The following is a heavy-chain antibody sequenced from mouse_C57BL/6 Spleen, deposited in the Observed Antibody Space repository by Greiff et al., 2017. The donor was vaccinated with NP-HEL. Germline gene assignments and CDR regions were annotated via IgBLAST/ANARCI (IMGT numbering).Heavy chain of an antibody. CDR2: IDPSDSYT. CDR1: GYTFTSYW. D-gene: IGHD2-1*01. Sequence: QVQLQQSGAELVMPGASVKLSCKASGYTFTSYWMHWVKQRPGQGLEWIGEIDPSDSYTNYNQKFKGKSTLTVDKSSSTAYMQLSSLTSEDSAVYYCARGRASTMVSMDYWGQGTSVTVSS. CDR3: ARGRASTMVSMDY. V-gene: IGHV1-69*01. J-gene: IGHJ4*01.